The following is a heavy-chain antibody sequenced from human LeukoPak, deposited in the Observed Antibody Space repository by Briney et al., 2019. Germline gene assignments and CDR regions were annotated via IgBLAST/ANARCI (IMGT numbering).Heavy chain of an antibody. CDR3: ARGDDSSGYGYFDY. CDR2: IYSGGST. J-gene: IGHJ4*02. Sequence: GGSLRLSCTASGFTFGDYAMSWVRQAPGKGLEWVSVIYSGGSTYYADSVKGRFTISRDNSKNTLYLQMNSLRAEDTAVYYCARGDDSSGYGYFDYWGQGTLVTVSS. CDR1: GFTFGDYA. V-gene: IGHV3-66*01. D-gene: IGHD3-22*01.